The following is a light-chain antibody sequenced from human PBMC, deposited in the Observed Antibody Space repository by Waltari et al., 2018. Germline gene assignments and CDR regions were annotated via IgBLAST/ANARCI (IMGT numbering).Light chain of an antibody. Sequence: EVVMTQSPATLSVSPGERATLFFRTSQSVTYKLAWYHHKPGQAPSLLIYDISTRLPGIRSRFSGGGSGTLFTLTISSLQSEDFAVYYCQQYDSWPQTFGGGTKVEIK. CDR3: QQYDSWPQT. CDR2: DIS. J-gene: IGKJ4*01. CDR1: QSVTYK. V-gene: IGKV3-15*01.